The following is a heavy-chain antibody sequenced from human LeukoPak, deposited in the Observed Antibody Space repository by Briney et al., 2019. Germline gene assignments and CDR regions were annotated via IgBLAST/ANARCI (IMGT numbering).Heavy chain of an antibody. CDR1: GFTFSSYA. CDR2: ISSNGGST. CDR3: AKPYYYGSRSYMDY. D-gene: IGHD3-10*01. J-gene: IGHJ4*02. Sequence: PGGSLRLSCSASGFTFSSYAMHWVRQAPGKGLEYVSAISSNGGSTYYADSVKGRFTISRDNSKNTLYLQMSSLRAEDTAVYYCAKPYYYGSRSYMDYWGQGTLVTVSS. V-gene: IGHV3-64D*09.